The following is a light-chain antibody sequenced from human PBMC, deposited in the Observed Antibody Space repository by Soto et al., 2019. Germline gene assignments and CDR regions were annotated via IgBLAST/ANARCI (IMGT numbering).Light chain of an antibody. CDR2: GAS. CDR3: QQRSNWTIT. V-gene: IGKV3-15*01. Sequence: EIVMTQSPGTLSVSPGERVTLSCRASQSVGSSLVWYQQKPGQAPRLLIYGASTRATGIPARFSGSGSGTEFTLTISRLQSEDFAEYHCQQRSNWTITFGQGTRLEIK. J-gene: IGKJ5*01. CDR1: QSVGSS.